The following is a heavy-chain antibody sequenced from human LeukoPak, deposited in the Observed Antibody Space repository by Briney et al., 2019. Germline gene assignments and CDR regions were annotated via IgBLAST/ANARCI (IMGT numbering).Heavy chain of an antibody. V-gene: IGHV1-69*06. D-gene: IGHD2-15*01. J-gene: IGHJ6*03. CDR2: IIPIFGTA. CDR3: ARVPLEDCSGGSCYSGYYYYYYMDV. CDR1: GGTFSSYA. Sequence: SVRVSCKASGGTFSSYAISWVRQAPGQGLEWMGGIIPIFGTANYAQKFQGRVTITADKSTSTAYMELSSLRSEDTAVYYCARVPLEDCSGGSCYSGYYYYYYMDVWGKGTTVTVSS.